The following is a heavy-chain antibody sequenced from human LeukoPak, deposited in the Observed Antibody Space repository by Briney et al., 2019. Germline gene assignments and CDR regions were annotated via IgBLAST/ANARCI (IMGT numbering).Heavy chain of an antibody. CDR3: ARVRGYSYGRHYYYYYGMDV. CDR2: INHSGST. CDR1: GGSFSGYY. D-gene: IGHD5-18*01. V-gene: IGHV4-34*01. Sequence: SETLSLTCAVYGGSFSGYYWSWIRQPPGKGPEWIGEINHSGSTNYNPSLKSRVTISVDTSKNQFSLKLSSVTAADTAVYYCARVRGYSYGRHYYYYYGMDVWGQGTTVTVSS. J-gene: IGHJ6*02.